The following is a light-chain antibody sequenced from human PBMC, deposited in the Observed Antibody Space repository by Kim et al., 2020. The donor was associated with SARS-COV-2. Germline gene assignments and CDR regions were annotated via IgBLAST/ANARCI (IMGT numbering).Light chain of an antibody. J-gene: IGLJ3*02. CDR1: TVDSKR. Sequence: PGNAARIRCGGDTVDSKRVHGYQQQPGPAPVLVIYYDSDRTSGIPGRFSGSTSENTATLTISRIEAGDEDDYYCQVWDSSDNHWVFGGGTQLTVL. CDR3: QVWDSSDNHWV. CDR2: YDS. V-gene: IGLV3-21*04.